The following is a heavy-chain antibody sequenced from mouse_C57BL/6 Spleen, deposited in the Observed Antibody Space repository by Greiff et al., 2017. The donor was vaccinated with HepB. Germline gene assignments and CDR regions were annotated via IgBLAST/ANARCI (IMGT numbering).Heavy chain of an antibody. CDR1: GFTFSDYG. D-gene: IGHD1-1*01. Sequence: EVQGVESGGGLVKPGGSLKLSCAASGFTFSDYGMHWVRQAPEKGLEWVAYISSGSSTIYYADTVKGRFTISRDNAKNTLFLQRTSLRSEDTAMYYCARVFIWSYAMDYWGQGTSVTVSS. CDR2: ISSGSSTI. CDR3: ARVFIWSYAMDY. V-gene: IGHV5-17*01. J-gene: IGHJ4*01.